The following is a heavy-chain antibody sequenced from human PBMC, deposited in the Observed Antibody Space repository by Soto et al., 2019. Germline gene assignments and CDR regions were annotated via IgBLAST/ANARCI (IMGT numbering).Heavy chain of an antibody. V-gene: IGHV3-49*03. J-gene: IGHJ6*02. CDR3: AKGDYGDYGDYGMDV. CDR1: GFIFGEYA. D-gene: IGHD4-17*01. CDR2: IRSKAYGGTT. Sequence: PGGSLRLSCTTSGFIFGEYAMSWFRQAPGMGLEWVGFIRSKAYGGTTDYAASVKGRFSISRDDSKDIAYLQMNSLRAEDTAVYYCAKGDYGDYGDYGMDVWGQGTTVTVSS.